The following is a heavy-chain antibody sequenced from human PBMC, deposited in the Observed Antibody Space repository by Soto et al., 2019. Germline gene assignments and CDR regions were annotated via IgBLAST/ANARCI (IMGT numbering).Heavy chain of an antibody. D-gene: IGHD1-26*01. Sequence: QVQLVESGGGVVQPGRSLRLSGAASGFTFSHYGIHWVRQAPGKGLEWLAVISHDGSNKHYADSVKGRFTVSRDNSKNTLYLQMNSLRAEDTAVNFCARYSGKYQGPIDYWGQGTLVTVSS. CDR3: ARYSGKYQGPIDY. V-gene: IGHV3-30*03. CDR1: GFTFSHYG. J-gene: IGHJ4*02. CDR2: ISHDGSNK.